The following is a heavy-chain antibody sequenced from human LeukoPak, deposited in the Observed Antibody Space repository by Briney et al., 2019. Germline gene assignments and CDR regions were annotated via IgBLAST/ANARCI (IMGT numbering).Heavy chain of an antibody. CDR1: GFTLSSYA. Sequence: GGSLRLSRAASGFTLSSYAMSWVRQAPGKGLEWVSAISGSGGSTYYADSVKGRFTISRDNSKNTLYLQMNSLRAEDTAVYYCAKDRSCSSTSCYAYYYYYYGMDVWGQGTTVTVSS. J-gene: IGHJ6*02. CDR2: ISGSGGST. D-gene: IGHD2-2*01. V-gene: IGHV3-23*01. CDR3: AKDRSCSSTSCYAYYYYYYGMDV.